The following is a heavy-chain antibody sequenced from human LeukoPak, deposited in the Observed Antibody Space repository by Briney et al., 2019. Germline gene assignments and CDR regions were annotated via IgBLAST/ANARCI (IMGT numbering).Heavy chain of an antibody. D-gene: IGHD3-10*01. CDR3: ATGAPAGVSREYYFAY. CDR2: INPNSGDT. Sequence: ASVKVSCKASGGTFSSYTISWVRLAPGQGLEWMGWINPNSGDTKSAQKFQGRVTLTRDTSISTAYMELSRLRSDDTAVYYCATGAPAGVSREYYFAYWGQGTLVTVSS. J-gene: IGHJ4*02. CDR1: GGTFSSYT. V-gene: IGHV1-2*02.